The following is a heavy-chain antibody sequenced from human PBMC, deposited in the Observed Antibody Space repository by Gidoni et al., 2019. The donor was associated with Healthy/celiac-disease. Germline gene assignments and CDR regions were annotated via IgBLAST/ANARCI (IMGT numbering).Heavy chain of an antibody. CDR3: ARDLRRPNSSWYYYDGMDV. D-gene: IGHD6-13*01. J-gene: IGHJ6*02. CDR1: GGSIRSYY. CDR2: IYTSGST. V-gene: IGHV4-4*07. Sequence: QVQLQESGPGLVKPSETLSLTCTASGGSIRSYYWGGLRQPAGKGLEWIGRIYTSGSTNYNPSLKSRVTMSVDTSKNQFSLKLSSVTAADTAVYYCARDLRRPNSSWYYYDGMDVWGQGTTVTVSS.